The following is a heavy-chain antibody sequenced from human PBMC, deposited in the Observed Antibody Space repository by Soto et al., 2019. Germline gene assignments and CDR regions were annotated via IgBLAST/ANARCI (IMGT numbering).Heavy chain of an antibody. J-gene: IGHJ4*02. V-gene: IGHV1-69*01. Sequence: QVQLVQSGAEVKKPGSSVKVSCKASGGTFSSYAISWVRQAPGQGREWMGGIIPIFGTANYAQKFQGRVTIPADESTSTAYMELSSLRSEDTAVYYCAREGASGSHIGYWGQGTLVTVSS. CDR1: GGTFSSYA. D-gene: IGHD3-22*01. CDR3: AREGASGSHIGY. CDR2: IIPIFGTA.